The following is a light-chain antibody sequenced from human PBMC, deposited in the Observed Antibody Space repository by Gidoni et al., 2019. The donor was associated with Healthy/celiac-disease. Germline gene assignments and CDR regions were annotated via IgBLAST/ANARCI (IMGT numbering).Light chain of an antibody. J-gene: IGKJ1*01. Sequence: EIVLTQSPGTLSLSPGERATLSCRASQSVSSSYLAWYQQKPGQAPRLLIYGASSRATGIPDRFSSSGSGTDFTLTISRLEPEDFAVYYCQQYGSSGTFXQXTKVEIK. V-gene: IGKV3-20*01. CDR2: GAS. CDR3: QQYGSSGT. CDR1: QSVSSSY.